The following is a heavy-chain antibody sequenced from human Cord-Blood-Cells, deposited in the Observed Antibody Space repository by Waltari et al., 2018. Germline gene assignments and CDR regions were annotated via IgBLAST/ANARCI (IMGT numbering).Heavy chain of an antibody. J-gene: IGHJ5*02. D-gene: IGHD3-16*02. CDR1: GFTFSSYW. CDR2: RKRDGGEK. CDR3: ARDLWLHLGELSSNWFDP. Sequence: EVQLVESGGGLVQPGGSLRLSCAASGFTFSSYWMSWVRQAPGKGVANRKRDGGEKYYVESVKGRFTISRDNAKNSLYLQMNSLRAEDTAVYYCARDLWLHLGELSSNWFDPWGQGTLVTVSS. V-gene: IGHV3-7*01.